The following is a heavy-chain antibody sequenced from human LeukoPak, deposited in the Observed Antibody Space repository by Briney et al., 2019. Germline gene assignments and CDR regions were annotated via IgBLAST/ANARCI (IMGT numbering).Heavy chain of an antibody. J-gene: IGHJ4*02. CDR2: ISGSGGST. Sequence: GGSLRLSCAASGFTFSSYGMSWVRQAPGKGLEWVSAISGSGGSTYYADSVKGRFTISRDNSKNTLYLQMNSLRAEDTAVYYCAKPLLGYCSGGSCYSAPFDYWGQGTLVTVSS. CDR1: GFTFSSYG. D-gene: IGHD2-15*01. V-gene: IGHV3-23*01. CDR3: AKPLLGYCSGGSCYSAPFDY.